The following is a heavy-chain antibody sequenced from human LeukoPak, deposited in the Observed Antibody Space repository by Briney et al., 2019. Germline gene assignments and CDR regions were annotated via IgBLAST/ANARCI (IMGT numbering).Heavy chain of an antibody. V-gene: IGHV4-61*02. Sequence: SETLSLTCTVSGGSISSSSYYWSWIRQPAGKGLEWIGRIYTSGSTNYNPSLKSRVTMSVDTSKNQFSLKLSSVTAADTAVYYCARDQKTGSGSYLGGFDYWGQGTLVTVSS. D-gene: IGHD3-10*01. CDR1: GGSISSSSYY. CDR3: ARDQKTGSGSYLGGFDY. J-gene: IGHJ4*02. CDR2: IYTSGST.